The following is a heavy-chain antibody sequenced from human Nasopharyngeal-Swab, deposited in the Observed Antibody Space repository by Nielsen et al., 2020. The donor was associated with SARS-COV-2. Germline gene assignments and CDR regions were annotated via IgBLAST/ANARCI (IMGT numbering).Heavy chain of an antibody. CDR2: IYDSGST. Sequence: WIRQPPGKGLEWIGYIYDSGSTNYNPSLKSRVTISVDTSKNQFSLKLSSVTAADTAVYYCARDRGIFQYYYYGMDAWGQGTTVTVSS. CDR3: ARDRGIFQYYYYGMDA. J-gene: IGHJ6*02. D-gene: IGHD3-10*01. V-gene: IGHV4-59*01.